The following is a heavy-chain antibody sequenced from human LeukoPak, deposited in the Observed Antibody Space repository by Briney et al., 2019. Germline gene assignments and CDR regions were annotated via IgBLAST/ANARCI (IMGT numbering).Heavy chain of an antibody. CDR1: GGSINNYY. D-gene: IGHD3-3*01. Sequence: PSETLSLTCTVSGGSINNYYWSWIRQPPGKGLEWVGYIYYSGSTNYNPSLKSRVTISVDTSKNQFSLKLSSVTAADTAVYYCARSVWSRAFDIWGQGTMVTVSS. CDR3: ARSVWSRAFDI. V-gene: IGHV4-59*12. CDR2: IYYSGST. J-gene: IGHJ3*02.